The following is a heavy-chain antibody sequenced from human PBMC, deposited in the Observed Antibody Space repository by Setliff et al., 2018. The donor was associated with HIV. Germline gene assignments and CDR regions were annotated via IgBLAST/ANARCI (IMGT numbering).Heavy chain of an antibody. V-gene: IGHV3-23*01. D-gene: IGHD3-10*02. Sequence: PGGSLRLSCAVSGFMFSNYAMNWVRQGPGRELEWVSAIRGNGITYYTDSVKGRFTISRDNSKNTLYLQMNSLRAEDTAVYYCARVFGPFDYWGQGTLVTVSS. CDR3: ARVFGPFDY. CDR1: GFMFSNYA. J-gene: IGHJ4*02. CDR2: IRGNGIT.